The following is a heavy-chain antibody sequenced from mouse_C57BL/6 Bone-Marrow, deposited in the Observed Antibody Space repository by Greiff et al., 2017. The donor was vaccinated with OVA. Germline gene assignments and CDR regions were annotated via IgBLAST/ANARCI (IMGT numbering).Heavy chain of an antibody. D-gene: IGHD1-1*01. CDR3: TYYYGSGDWYFDV. V-gene: IGHV14-1*01. CDR1: GFNIKDYY. CDR2: IDPEDGDT. Sequence: EVKLMESGAELVRPGASVKLSCTASGFNIKDYYMHWVKQRPEQGLEWIGRIDPEDGDTEYAPKFQGKATMTADTSSNTAYLQLSSLTSEDTAVYYCTYYYGSGDWYFDVWGTGTTVTVSS. J-gene: IGHJ1*03.